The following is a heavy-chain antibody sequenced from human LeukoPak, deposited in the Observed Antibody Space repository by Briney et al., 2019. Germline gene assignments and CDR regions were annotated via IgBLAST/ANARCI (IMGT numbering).Heavy chain of an antibody. CDR3: ARMEVA. CDR2: IRSKANSYAT. CDR1: GFTFSGSA. D-gene: IGHD3-3*01. Sequence: PGGSLRLSCAASGFTFSGSAMHWVRQASGKGLEWVGRIRSKANSYATAYAASVKGRFTISRDNAKNTVYLQMNSLRAEDTAVYYCARMEVAWGQGTIVTVSS. V-gene: IGHV3-73*01. J-gene: IGHJ3*01.